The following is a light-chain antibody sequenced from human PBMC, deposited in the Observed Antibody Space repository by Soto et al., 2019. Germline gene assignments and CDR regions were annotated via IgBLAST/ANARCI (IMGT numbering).Light chain of an antibody. V-gene: IGLV2-14*01. CDR3: SSYTSSSTYV. CDR2: DVS. Sequence: QSALTQPASVSGSPGQSITISCTGTSSDVGGYNYVSWYQQHPGKAPKLMIYDVSNRPSGVSNRFSGSKSGNTASLTISGLQAEDEADNYCSSYTSSSTYVXGTGTKVPVL. J-gene: IGLJ1*01. CDR1: SSDVGGYNY.